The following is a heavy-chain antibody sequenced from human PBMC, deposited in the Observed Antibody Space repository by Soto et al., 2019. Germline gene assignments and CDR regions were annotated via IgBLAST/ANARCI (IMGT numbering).Heavy chain of an antibody. V-gene: IGHV4-59*01. J-gene: IGHJ4*02. CDR1: GGSISSYY. Sequence: SETLSLTCTVSGGSISSYYRSWIRQPPGKGLEWIGYIYYSGSTNYNPSLKSRVTISVDTSKNQFSLKLSSVTAADTAVYYCARWLQIFDYWGQGTLVTVSS. D-gene: IGHD5-12*01. CDR2: IYYSGST. CDR3: ARWLQIFDY.